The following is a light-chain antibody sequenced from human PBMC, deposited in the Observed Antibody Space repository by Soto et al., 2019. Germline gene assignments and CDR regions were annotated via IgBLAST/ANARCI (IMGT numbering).Light chain of an antibody. CDR1: SSNIGSNT. CDR2: SNN. V-gene: IGLV1-44*01. Sequence: QSVLTQPPSASGTPGQRVTISCSGSSSNIGSNTVNWYQQLPGTAPKVLIYSNNRRPSGVPDRFSGSKSGTSASLAISGLRSEDEADYYCAAWDGSLNGWVFGGGTKVTVL. J-gene: IGLJ3*02. CDR3: AAWDGSLNGWV.